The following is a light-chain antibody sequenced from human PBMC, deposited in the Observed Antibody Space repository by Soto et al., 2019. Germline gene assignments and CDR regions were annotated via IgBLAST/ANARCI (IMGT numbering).Light chain of an antibody. CDR1: QIINSW. CDR2: KAS. V-gene: IGKV1-5*03. J-gene: IGKJ1*01. Sequence: DIQMTQSPSTLSASVGDRVTITCRASQIINSWLAWFQQKPGKAPKLLIYKASSLESGVPSRFSGSGSGTEFTLTISRLQPDDFATYYCQQYDSYSWTFGQGTKVEIK. CDR3: QQYDSYSWT.